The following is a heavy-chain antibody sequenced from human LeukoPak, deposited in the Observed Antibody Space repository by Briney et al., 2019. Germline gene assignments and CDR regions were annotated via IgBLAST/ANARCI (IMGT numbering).Heavy chain of an antibody. CDR3: AKDLSEKYSLDY. D-gene: IGHD2-21*01. V-gene: IGHV3-30-3*02. CDR2: ISYDGSVK. Sequence: GRSLRLSCAASGFNFSSHAMYWARQAPDKGLEWVTFISYDGSVKSYADSVRGRFTISRDNSKNTLSLQMNSLRGEDTAVYYCAKDLSEKYSLDYWGQGTLSSSPQ. CDR1: GFNFSSHA. J-gene: IGHJ4*02.